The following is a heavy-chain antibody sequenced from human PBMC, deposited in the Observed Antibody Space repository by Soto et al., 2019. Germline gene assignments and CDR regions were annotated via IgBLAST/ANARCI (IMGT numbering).Heavy chain of an antibody. J-gene: IGHJ4*02. V-gene: IGHV4-59*08. D-gene: IGHD6-25*01. CDR1: GGSISSYY. Sequence: SETLSLTCTVSGGSISSYYWSWIRQSPGKGLKWIGYIYYSGSTNYNPSLKSRVTISVDTSKSQVSLKLSSVTAADTAVYYCATLSSAASLDYWGQGALVTVSS. CDR2: IYYSGST. CDR3: ATLSSAASLDY.